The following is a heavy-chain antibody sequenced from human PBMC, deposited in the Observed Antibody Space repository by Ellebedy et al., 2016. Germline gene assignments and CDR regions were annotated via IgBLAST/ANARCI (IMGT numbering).Heavy chain of an antibody. CDR3: ARDSGRASHFRTCGDY. D-gene: IGHD1-14*01. V-gene: IGHV3-48*04. CDR1: GFTFSSYP. CDR2: ISYDSGTL. J-gene: IGHJ4*02. Sequence: GGSLRLSCTASGFTFSSYPINWVRQAPGKGLEWVSYISYDSGTLYYADSVGGRFTVSRDNAKMSLYLQMNSLRAEDTAVYYCARDSGRASHFRTCGDYWGQGTLVTVSS.